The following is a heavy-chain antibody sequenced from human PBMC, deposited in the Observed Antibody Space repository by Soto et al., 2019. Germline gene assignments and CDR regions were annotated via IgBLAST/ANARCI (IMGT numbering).Heavy chain of an antibody. CDR2: IIPIFGTA. D-gene: IGHD6-6*01. CDR3: ARDKSIAARPASTDYYYGMDV. CDR1: GGTFSSYA. Sequence: SVKVSCQAFGGTFSSYAISWVRQAPGQGLEWMGGIIPIFGTANYAQKFQGRVTITADKSTSTAYMELSSLRSEDTAVYYCARDKSIAARPASTDYYYGMDVWGQGTTVTVSS. V-gene: IGHV1-69*06. J-gene: IGHJ6*02.